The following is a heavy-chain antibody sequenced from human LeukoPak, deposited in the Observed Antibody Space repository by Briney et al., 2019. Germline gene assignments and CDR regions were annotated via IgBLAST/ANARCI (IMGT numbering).Heavy chain of an antibody. CDR2: NNHDETT. Sequence: SETLSLTCAVYGGSFSGYYWSWIRHFPGAGLEWIGENNHDETTNKNPSLKSRVAISVDTSKNQFSLNLNSVTAADTAVYYCARALGYSYGFGVFFDSWGQGTVVTVSS. D-gene: IGHD5-18*01. J-gene: IGHJ4*02. V-gene: IGHV4-34*01. CDR3: ARALGYSYGFGVFFDS. CDR1: GGSFSGYY.